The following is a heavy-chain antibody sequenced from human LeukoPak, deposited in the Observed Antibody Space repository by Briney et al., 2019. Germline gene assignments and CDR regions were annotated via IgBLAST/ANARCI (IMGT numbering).Heavy chain of an antibody. Sequence: GGSLRLSCAASGFTFSSYAMSWVRQAPGKGLEWVSTITGSGDTTYYADSVKGRFTISRDNSKNTLYLQTNSLRAEDTAVYYCAKARGYCSGGTCYSGFDYWGQGTLVTVSS. J-gene: IGHJ4*02. V-gene: IGHV3-23*01. CDR2: ITGSGDTT. CDR3: AKARGYCSGGTCYSGFDY. D-gene: IGHD2-15*01. CDR1: GFTFSSYA.